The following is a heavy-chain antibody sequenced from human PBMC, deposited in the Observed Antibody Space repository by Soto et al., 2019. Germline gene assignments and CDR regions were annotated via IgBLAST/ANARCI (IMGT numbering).Heavy chain of an antibody. V-gene: IGHV3-21*03. Sequence: GGSLRLSCAASGFTFSSYSMNWVRQAPGKGLEWVSSISSSSSYIYYADSVKGRFTISRDDSKNTLYLQMNSLKTEDTAVYYCTTGHYDFWSGYYGYGMDVWGQGTTVTVSS. CDR2: ISSSSSYI. CDR1: GFTFSSYS. CDR3: TTGHYDFWSGYYGYGMDV. D-gene: IGHD3-3*01. J-gene: IGHJ6*02.